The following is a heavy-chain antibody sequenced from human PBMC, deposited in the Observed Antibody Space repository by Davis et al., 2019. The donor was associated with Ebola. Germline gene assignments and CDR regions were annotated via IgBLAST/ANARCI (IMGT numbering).Heavy chain of an antibody. D-gene: IGHD1-14*01. Sequence: ASVKVSCKASGYAFTSYDINWVRQATGHGLVWMGWMNPNSGNTGYVEKFQGRVTMTRNTSTSTAYMELSSLRSEDTAVYYCVRSGVRGYYNGMDVWGQGTTVSVSS. CDR2: MNPNSGNT. CDR3: VRSGVRGYYNGMDV. J-gene: IGHJ6*02. CDR1: GYAFTSYD. V-gene: IGHV1-8*02.